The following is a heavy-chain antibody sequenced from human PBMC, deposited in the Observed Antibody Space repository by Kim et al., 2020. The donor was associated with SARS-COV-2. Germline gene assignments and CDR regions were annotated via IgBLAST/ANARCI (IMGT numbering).Heavy chain of an antibody. CDR2: ISDSGGRT. Sequence: GGSLRLSCTASGFTFSSSAVSWVRLAPGKGLEWVASISDSGGRTYYADSVRGRFTISRDNSKNTLYLQMNSLRAEDTAVYYCARSRFFDCWGQGTLGTVS. J-gene: IGHJ4*03. CDR3: ARSRFFDC. V-gene: IGHV3-23*01. CDR1: GFTFSSSA.